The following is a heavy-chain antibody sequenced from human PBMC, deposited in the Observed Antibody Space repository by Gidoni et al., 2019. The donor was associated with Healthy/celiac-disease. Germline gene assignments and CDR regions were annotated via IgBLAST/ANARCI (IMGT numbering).Heavy chain of an antibody. CDR3: AKDSGPYGDPRFDY. J-gene: IGHJ4*02. CDR2: ISGSGGST. D-gene: IGHD4-17*01. CDR1: GSTFRSYA. V-gene: IGHV3-23*01. Sequence: EVQLLESGGGLVQPGGSLRLSCAASGSTFRSYAMSWVRQAPGKGLEWVSDISGSGGSTYYADSVKGRFTISRDNAKNTLYLQMNSLRAEDTAVYYCAKDSGPYGDPRFDYWGQGTLVTVSS.